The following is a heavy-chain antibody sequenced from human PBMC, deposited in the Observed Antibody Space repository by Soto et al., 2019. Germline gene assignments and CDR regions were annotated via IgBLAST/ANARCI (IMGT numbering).Heavy chain of an antibody. J-gene: IGHJ6*03. CDR3: ARIPTRGLYMDV. Sequence: SGPTLVNPTRTLTLTCTFSGFSLSTRGMCVSWIRQPPGKALEWLARIDWDDDKYYSTSLKTRLTISKDTSKNQVVLTMTNMDPVDTATYYCARIPTRGLYMDVWGKGTTVTVSS. CDR1: GFSLSTRGMC. CDR2: IDWDDDK. V-gene: IGHV2-70*11.